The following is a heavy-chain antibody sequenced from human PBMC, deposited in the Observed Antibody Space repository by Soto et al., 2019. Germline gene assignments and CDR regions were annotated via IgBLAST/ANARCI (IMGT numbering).Heavy chain of an antibody. J-gene: IGHJ6*02. CDR1: GGTFSSYA. CDR2: IIPIFGTA. Sequence: ASVKVSCKASGGTFSSYAISWVRQAPGQGLEWMGGIIPIFGTANYAQKFQGRVTITADESTSTAYMELSSLRSEDTAVYYCAREKRQQLEYYYYYYGMDVWGQGTTVTVSS. D-gene: IGHD6-13*01. V-gene: IGHV1-69*13. CDR3: AREKRQQLEYYYYYYGMDV.